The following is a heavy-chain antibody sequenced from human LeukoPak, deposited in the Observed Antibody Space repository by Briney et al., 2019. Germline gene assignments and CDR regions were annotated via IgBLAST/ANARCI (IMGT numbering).Heavy chain of an antibody. V-gene: IGHV3-21*04. D-gene: IGHD3-22*01. CDR3: AKDHFHYDATDFFDY. CDR2: ISSSSSYI. CDR1: GFTFSSYS. J-gene: IGHJ4*02. Sequence: GGSLRLSCAASGFTFSSYSMNWVRQAPGKGLEWVSSISSSSSYIYYADSVKGRFTISRDNSKTTLYLQMNNLRVEDTAVYYCAKDHFHYDATDFFDYWGQGSLVTVSS.